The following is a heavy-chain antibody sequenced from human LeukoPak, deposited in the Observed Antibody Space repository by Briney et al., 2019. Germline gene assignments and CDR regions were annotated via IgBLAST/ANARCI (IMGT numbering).Heavy chain of an antibody. D-gene: IGHD2-2*01. V-gene: IGHV3-11*01. CDR1: GFTFSDYY. CDR3: ARDNEDIVVVPAAIEVYYYYYMDV. J-gene: IGHJ6*03. CDR2: ISSSGSTI. Sequence: GGSLRLSCAASGFTFSDYYMSWIRQAPGKGLEWVPYISSSGSTIYYADSVKGRFTISRDNAKNSLYLQMNSLRAEDTAVYYCARDNEDIVVVPAAIEVYYYYYMDVWGKGTTVTVSS.